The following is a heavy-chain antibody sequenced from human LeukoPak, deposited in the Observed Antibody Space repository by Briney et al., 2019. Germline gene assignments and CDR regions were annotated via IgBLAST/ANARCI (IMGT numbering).Heavy chain of an antibody. CDR1: GCSISSYY. CDR3: AALWFGDAYYFDY. Sequence: PSETLSLTCTVSGCSISSYYWSWIRQPPGKGLEWIGRIYTSGSTNYNPSPKTGVTMSVDTSKNQLSLKLSSVTAADTAVYYCAALWFGDAYYFDYWGQGTMVTVSS. J-gene: IGHJ4*02. CDR2: IYTSGST. V-gene: IGHV4-4*07. D-gene: IGHD3-10*01.